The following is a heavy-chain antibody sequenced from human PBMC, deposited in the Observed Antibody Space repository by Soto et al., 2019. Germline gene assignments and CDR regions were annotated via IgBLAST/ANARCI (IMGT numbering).Heavy chain of an antibody. J-gene: IGHJ5*02. V-gene: IGHV1-8*01. Sequence: ASVKVSCKASGYTFTSYDINWVRQATGQGLEWMGWMNPNSGNTGYAQKFQGRVTMTRNTSISTAYMELSSLRSEDTAVYYCARGRGQPTYYDFWSGYSTNWFGPWGQGTLVTVSS. D-gene: IGHD3-3*01. CDR2: MNPNSGNT. CDR1: GYTFTSYD. CDR3: ARGRGQPTYYDFWSGYSTNWFGP.